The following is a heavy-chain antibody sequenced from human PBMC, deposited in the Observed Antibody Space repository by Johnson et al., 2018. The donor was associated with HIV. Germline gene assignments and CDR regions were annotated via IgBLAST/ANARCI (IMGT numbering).Heavy chain of an antibody. Sequence: QMLLVESGGGVVQPGKSLRLSCAASGFIFSNYPMHWVRQATGKGLEWVAVISKDGANNYHADSVKGRFTISRDNSKNTLYLQMNSLRREDTAVYYCARGVRNSYGYLLGTFDIWGQGTMVTVSS. CDR1: GFIFSNYP. CDR3: ARGVRNSYGYLLGTFDI. V-gene: IGHV3-30*14. D-gene: IGHD5-18*01. J-gene: IGHJ3*02. CDR2: ISKDGANN.